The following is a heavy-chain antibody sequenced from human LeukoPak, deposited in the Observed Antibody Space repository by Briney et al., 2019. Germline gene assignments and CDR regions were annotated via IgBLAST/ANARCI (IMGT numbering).Heavy chain of an antibody. V-gene: IGHV1-2*02. D-gene: IGHD2-15*01. CDR2: INPNSGGT. Sequence: ASVKVSCKASGYTFTDYFMHWVRQAPGQGLEWMGWINPNSGGTNYAQNFQGRVTMTRDTSISTAYMELSRLRSDDTAVYYCARGAYCRGGSCYGYYYYMDVWGRGTTVTISS. J-gene: IGHJ6*03. CDR3: ARGAYCRGGSCYGYYYYMDV. CDR1: GYTFTDYF.